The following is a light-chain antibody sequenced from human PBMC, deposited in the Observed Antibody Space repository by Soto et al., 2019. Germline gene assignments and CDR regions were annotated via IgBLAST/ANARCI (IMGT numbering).Light chain of an antibody. CDR2: DVS. CDR1: QSVSNY. J-gene: IGKJ4*01. CDR3: QHRVNGPT. Sequence: IVLTQSPATLSLSPGERATLSCRAGQSVSNYLGWYQQKSRQAPRLLISDVSNRATGIPDRFSGSGSGTDFSLTISSLEHEDFAVYYCQHRVNGPTFGGGTKVEIK. V-gene: IGKV3-11*01.